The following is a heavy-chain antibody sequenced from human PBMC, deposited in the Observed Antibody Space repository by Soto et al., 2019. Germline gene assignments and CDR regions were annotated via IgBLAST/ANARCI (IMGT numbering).Heavy chain of an antibody. CDR2: ISGSGGST. CDR3: AKGSGDYYYYYYMDV. CDR1: GFTFSSYA. D-gene: IGHD4-17*01. J-gene: IGHJ6*03. Sequence: GGSLRLSCAASGFTFSSYAMGWVRQAPGKGLEWVSAISGSGGSTYYADSVKGRFTISRDNSKNTLYLQMNSPRAEDTAVYYCAKGSGDYYYYYYMDVWGKGTTVTVSS. V-gene: IGHV3-23*01.